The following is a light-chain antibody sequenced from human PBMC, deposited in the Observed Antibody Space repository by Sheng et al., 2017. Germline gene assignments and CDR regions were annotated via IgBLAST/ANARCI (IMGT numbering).Light chain of an antibody. V-gene: IGKV1-12*01. CDR3: QQSHSTLIT. J-gene: IGKJ5*01. Sequence: DIQMTQSPSSVSASVGDRVTITCRASQGISTHLAWYQQKPGKAPKLLIYAASTLQSGVPSRFSGSGSGTDFTLTISCLQSEDFATYFCQQSHSTLITFGQGTRLEIK. CDR1: QGISTH. CDR2: AAS.